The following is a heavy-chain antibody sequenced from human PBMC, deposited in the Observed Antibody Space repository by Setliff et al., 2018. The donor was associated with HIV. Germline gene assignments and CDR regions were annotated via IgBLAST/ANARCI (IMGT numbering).Heavy chain of an antibody. CDR3: ARALYGGYGGDINWFDP. CDR2: IYPGDSDT. CDR1: GYSFTSYW. D-gene: IGHD4-17*01. V-gene: IGHV5-51*01. J-gene: IGHJ5*02. Sequence: GESLKISCKGSGYSFTSYWIGWVRQMPGKGLEWMGIIYPGDSDTRYSPSFQGQVIISADKSISTAYLQWSSLKASDTAMYYCARALYGGYGGDINWFDPWGQGTLVTVSS.